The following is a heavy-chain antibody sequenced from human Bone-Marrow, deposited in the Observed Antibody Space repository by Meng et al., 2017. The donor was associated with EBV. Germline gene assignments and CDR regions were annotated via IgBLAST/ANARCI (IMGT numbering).Heavy chain of an antibody. Sequence: EVQLVESGGGLVQPGGXLRLSCAASGFTFSSYWMHWVRQAPGKGLVWVSRINSDGSSTSYADSVKGRFTISRDNAKNSLYLQMNSLRAEDTAVYYCARIIAVSGPDVAAFDYWGQGTLVTVSS. CDR1: GFTFSSYW. J-gene: IGHJ4*02. CDR3: ARIIAVSGPDVAAFDY. CDR2: INSDGSST. V-gene: IGHV3-74*01. D-gene: IGHD6-19*01.